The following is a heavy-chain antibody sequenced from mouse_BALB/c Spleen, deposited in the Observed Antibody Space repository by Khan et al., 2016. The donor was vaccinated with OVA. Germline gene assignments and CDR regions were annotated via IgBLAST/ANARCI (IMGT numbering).Heavy chain of an antibody. J-gene: IGHJ4*01. Sequence: EVQLQESGPGLVKPSQSLSLTCTVNGYSITRNYAWNWIRQFPGNKLEWMGYISYSDTTSYNPSLKSLLSITRDTSKNKFVLQLHTVTTEDSATYYCARGNYYGYAMDYWGQGTSVTVSS. CDR3: ARGNYYGYAMDY. V-gene: IGHV3-2*02. CDR1: GYSITRNYA. D-gene: IGHD1-1*01. CDR2: ISYSDTT.